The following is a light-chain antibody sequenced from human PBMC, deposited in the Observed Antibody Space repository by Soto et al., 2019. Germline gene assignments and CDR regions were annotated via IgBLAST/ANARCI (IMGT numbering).Light chain of an antibody. CDR3: QQYNSYTT. CDR2: DAS. J-gene: IGKJ2*01. CDR1: QSFSGT. Sequence: DIQMTQSPSALSASVGDRVTITCRASQSFSGTLAWYQQKPGKAPKLLIFDASSLERGVPSRFSGHGSGTDFTLTISSLQPDDFATYYCQQYNSYTTFGQGTKVDIK. V-gene: IGKV1-5*01.